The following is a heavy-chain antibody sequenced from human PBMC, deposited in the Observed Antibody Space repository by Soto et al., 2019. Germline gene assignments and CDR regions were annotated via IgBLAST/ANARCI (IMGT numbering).Heavy chain of an antibody. J-gene: IGHJ2*01. D-gene: IGHD6-13*01. CDR1: GYTFTSYG. V-gene: IGHV1-18*01. Sequence: QVPLVQSGAEVKKPGASVKFSCKASGYTFTSYGISWVRQAPGQGLEWMGWISAYNGNTNYAQKLQGRVTKTTDTPTSRASVELRSLRSDDTAVYYCARDWRKQQLHPDWYFDLWGRGTLVTVSS. CDR3: ARDWRKQQLHPDWYFDL. CDR2: ISAYNGNT.